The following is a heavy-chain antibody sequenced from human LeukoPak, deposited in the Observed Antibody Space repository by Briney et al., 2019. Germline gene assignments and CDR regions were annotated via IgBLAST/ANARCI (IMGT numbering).Heavy chain of an antibody. J-gene: IGHJ4*02. CDR1: GDTFSSHY. D-gene: IGHD3-10*01. Sequence: ASVKVSCKASGDTFSSHYVHWVRQAPGQGPEWMGVIDPSGRRTHYAQNLQGRITMTRDTSASVVYMELSGLRSEDTAVYYCTRGSGSYSFDYWGQGTLVTVSS. CDR2: IDPSGRRT. V-gene: IGHV1-46*04. CDR3: TRGSGSYSFDY.